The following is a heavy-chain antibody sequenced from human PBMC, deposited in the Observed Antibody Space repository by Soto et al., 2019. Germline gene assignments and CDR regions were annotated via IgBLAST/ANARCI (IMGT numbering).Heavy chain of an antibody. CDR2: IIDSGGST. J-gene: IGHJ6*01. V-gene: IGHV3-23*01. CDR1: GFTFSSCA. CDR3: AKGRSYSFYCGVDV. Sequence: EVQLLESGGGLVQPGGSLRLSCAASGFTFSSCAMGWFRQAPGKGLEWVSDIIDSGGSTYYADSVKGRFTISRDNSKSTLYLQMNSLRAEDTALDYCAKGRSYSFYCGVDVWGQGNTVTVSS.